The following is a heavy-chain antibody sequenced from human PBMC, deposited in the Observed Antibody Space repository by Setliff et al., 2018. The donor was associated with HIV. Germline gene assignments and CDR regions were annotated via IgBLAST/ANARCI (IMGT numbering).Heavy chain of an antibody. CDR1: GYTFTSYY. Sequence: ASVKVSCKASGYTFTSYYMHWVRQAPGQGLEWMGWMNPDSRNTGYAQRFEGRVTMTWDTSISTAYMVLSNLKSEDTAVYYCATARRDYYDRGRRSHYYIDAWGKGTTVTVSS. V-gene: IGHV1-8*01. CDR3: ATARRDYYDRGRRSHYYIDA. J-gene: IGHJ6*03. D-gene: IGHD3-22*01. CDR2: MNPDSRNT.